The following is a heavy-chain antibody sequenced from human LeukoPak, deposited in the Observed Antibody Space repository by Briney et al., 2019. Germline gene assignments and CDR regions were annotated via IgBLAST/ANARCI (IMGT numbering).Heavy chain of an antibody. V-gene: IGHV1-69*13. CDR3: ALKAPYGGNFDY. Sequence: EASVKVSCKASGGTFSSYAISWVRQAPGQGLEWMGGIIPIFGTANYAQKFQGRVTITADESTSTAYMELSSLRSEDTAVYYCALKAPYGGNFDYWGQGTLVTVSS. CDR2: IIPIFGTA. J-gene: IGHJ4*02. CDR1: GGTFSSYA. D-gene: IGHD4-23*01.